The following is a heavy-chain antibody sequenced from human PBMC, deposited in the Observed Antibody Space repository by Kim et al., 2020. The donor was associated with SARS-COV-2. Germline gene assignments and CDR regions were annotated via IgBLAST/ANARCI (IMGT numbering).Heavy chain of an antibody. D-gene: IGHD2-8*01. V-gene: IGHV3-74*01. CDR3: ARVVFPGALDY. J-gene: IGHJ4*02. Sequence: SVKRRFTISRDNDKNTRYLKMDSMRAEYTAVYYCARVVFPGALDYWGQGTLVTVSS.